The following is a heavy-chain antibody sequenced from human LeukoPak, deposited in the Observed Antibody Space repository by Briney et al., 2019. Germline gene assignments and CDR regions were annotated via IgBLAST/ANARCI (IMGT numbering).Heavy chain of an antibody. V-gene: IGHV4-39*07. CDR2: IYSSGST. D-gene: IGHD3-22*01. J-gene: IGHJ6*03. CDR3: ARVVVVVIPEVDYYYYMDV. Sequence: SETLSLTCNVSGVSISSSSYYWGWIRQPPGKGLEWIGSIYSSGSTYYNSSLKSRVTISVDTSKNQFSLKLSSVTAADTAVYYCARVVVVVIPEVDYYYYMDVWGKGTTVTVSS. CDR1: GVSISSSSYY.